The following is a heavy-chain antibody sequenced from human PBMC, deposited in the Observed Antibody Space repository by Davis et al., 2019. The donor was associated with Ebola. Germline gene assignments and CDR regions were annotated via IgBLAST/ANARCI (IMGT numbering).Heavy chain of an antibody. CDR1: GGSFSGYY. J-gene: IGHJ4*02. CDR2: INHSGST. CDR3: ARGPYTYFDY. V-gene: IGHV4-34*01. Sequence: PSETLSLTCAVYGGSFSGYYWSWIRQPPGKGLEWIGEINHSGSTNYNPSLKSRVTISVDRSKNQFSLKLSSVTAADTAVYYCARGPYTYFDYWGQGTLVTVSS. D-gene: IGHD3-16*01.